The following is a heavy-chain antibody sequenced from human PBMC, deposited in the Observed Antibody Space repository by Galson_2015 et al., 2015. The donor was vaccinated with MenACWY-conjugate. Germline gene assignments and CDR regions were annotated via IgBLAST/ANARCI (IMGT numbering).Heavy chain of an antibody. V-gene: IGHV3-7*03. CDR3: ARARDYSFPFIDV. Sequence: SLRLSCAASGFSFSSYGMSWVRQAPGKGLEWVAYVRQDEDEKNYVDSVKGRLTISRDNAKKSLYLQMESLRGEDTAIYYCARARDYSFPFIDVWGKGTTVTVSS. J-gene: IGHJ6*03. CDR2: VRQDEDEK. CDR1: GFSFSSYG.